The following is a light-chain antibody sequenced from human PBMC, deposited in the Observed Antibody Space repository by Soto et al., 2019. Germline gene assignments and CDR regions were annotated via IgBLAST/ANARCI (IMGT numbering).Light chain of an antibody. CDR1: SSDVGGYNY. Sequence: SLTQPASMSQPPGHSITFSCTVTSSDVGGYNYASWYQQLPGKAPKLMIYDVSDRPSGVSNRFSGSKSGNTASLTTSGLQAQGEADHDCSSYTSSSLYGFGSGTKGT. CDR2: DVS. J-gene: IGLJ1*01. V-gene: IGLV2-14*01. CDR3: SSYTSSSLYG.